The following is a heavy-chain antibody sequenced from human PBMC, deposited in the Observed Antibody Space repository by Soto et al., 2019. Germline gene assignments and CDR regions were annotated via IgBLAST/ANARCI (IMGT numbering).Heavy chain of an antibody. CDR3: ARGGAARPDD. J-gene: IGHJ4*02. CDR2: ISSGPVTT. V-gene: IGHV3-48*02. Sequence: EVQLVNSGGGLVQPGGSLRLSCVASGFTFSSYGMNWVRQAPGKGLEWVSYISSGPVTTNYADSVKGRFTISRDNAKSSLYLQLNSLRDDDTAVYFCARGGAARPDDWGQGTLVIVSS. D-gene: IGHD2-15*01. CDR1: GFTFSSYG.